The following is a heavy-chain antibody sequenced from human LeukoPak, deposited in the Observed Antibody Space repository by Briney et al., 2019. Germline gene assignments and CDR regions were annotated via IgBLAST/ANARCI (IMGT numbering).Heavy chain of an antibody. V-gene: IGHV3-23*01. CDR1: GFTFSSYA. Sequence: HPGGSLRLSCAASGFTFSSYAMSWVRQAPGKGLEWVSAISGSGGSTYYADSVKGRFTISRDNSKNTLYLQMNSLRAEDTAVYYCANPILPEVVVALSDAFDIWGQGTMVTVSS. CDR2: ISGSGGST. J-gene: IGHJ3*02. D-gene: IGHD2-15*01. CDR3: ANPILPEVVVALSDAFDI.